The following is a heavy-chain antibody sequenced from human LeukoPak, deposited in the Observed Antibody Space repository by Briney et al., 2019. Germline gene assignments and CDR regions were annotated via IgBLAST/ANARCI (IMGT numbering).Heavy chain of an antibody. Sequence: PSETLSLTCAVYGGSFSGYYWGWIRQPPGKGLEWIGTFYYSGSTYYNPSLKSRVTIFVDTSRNHFSLKVSSVTAADTAVYYCARQSSSSWYRWFDPWGQGTLVTVSS. CDR2: FYYSGST. V-gene: IGHV4-39*01. CDR3: ARQSSSSWYRWFDP. J-gene: IGHJ5*02. CDR1: GGSFSGYY. D-gene: IGHD6-13*01.